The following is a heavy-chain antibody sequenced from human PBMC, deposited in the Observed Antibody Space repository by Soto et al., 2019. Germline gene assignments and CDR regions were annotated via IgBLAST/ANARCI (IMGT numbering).Heavy chain of an antibody. J-gene: IGHJ6*03. V-gene: IGHV4-34*01. CDR2: ITHSGGIISSVST. Sequence: QVQLHQWGAGLLKPSETLSLTCAVYGGSFSDHYWSWILQPPGTGLERIGEITHSGGIISSVSTNYNPSLKSRVTKSVDTSKNQIALKLSSVTAADTAVYYCARGGGSTGYYIDVWGKGTTVTVSS. CDR1: GGSFSDHY. D-gene: IGHD3-9*01. CDR3: ARGGGSTGYYIDV.